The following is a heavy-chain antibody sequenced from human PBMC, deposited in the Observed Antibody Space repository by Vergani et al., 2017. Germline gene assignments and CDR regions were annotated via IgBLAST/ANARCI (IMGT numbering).Heavy chain of an antibody. V-gene: IGHV4-59*01. D-gene: IGHD5-24*01. J-gene: IGHJ6*02. Sequence: QVQLQESGPGLVKPSETLSLTCTVSGGSISSYYWSWIRQPPGKGLEWIGYIYYSGSTIYNPSLKSRVTISVDTSKNQFSLKLSSVTAADTAVYYCARDYGPNSYYYYGMDVWGQGTTVTVSS. CDR1: GGSISSYY. CDR3: ARDYGPNSYYYYGMDV. CDR2: IYYSGST.